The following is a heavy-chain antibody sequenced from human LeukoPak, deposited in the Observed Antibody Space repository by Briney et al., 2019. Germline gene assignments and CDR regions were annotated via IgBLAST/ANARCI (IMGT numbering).Heavy chain of an antibody. CDR1: GGSISSSSNY. CDR2: IYYSGNT. J-gene: IGHJ3*01. V-gene: IGHV4-39*01. CDR3: ARLDVVIVPAHPSV. D-gene: IGHD2-2*03. Sequence: SETLSLTCTVSGGSISSSSNYWGWIRQPPGKGLEWIGSIYYSGNTYYNPSFKSRLTISVDTSMNQVSLKLSSVTAADTAVYYCARLDVVIVPAHPSVWGQGTMVTVSS.